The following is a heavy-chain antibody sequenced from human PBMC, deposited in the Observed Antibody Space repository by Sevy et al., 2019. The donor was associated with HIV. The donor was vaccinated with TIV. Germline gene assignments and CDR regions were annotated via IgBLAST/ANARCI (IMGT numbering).Heavy chain of an antibody. CDR2: ISGDGART. J-gene: IGHJ4*02. D-gene: IGHD6-19*01. CDR3: AKDSGYSIGWNNLDY. Sequence: GGSLRLSCAVSGFTFDGYTMPWVRQAPGKGLEWVSVISGDGARTYYADSVKGRFTISRDNSKNSLYLQMNSLRTEDTALYYCAKDSGYSIGWNNLDYWGQGTLVTVSS. V-gene: IGHV3-43*01. CDR1: GFTFDGYT.